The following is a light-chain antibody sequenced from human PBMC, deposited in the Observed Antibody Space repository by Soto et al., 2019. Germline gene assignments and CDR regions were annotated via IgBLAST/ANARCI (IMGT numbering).Light chain of an antibody. V-gene: IGKV3-15*01. J-gene: IGKJ4*01. CDR2: DTS. Sequence: EVVMTQSPAPLSVSPGERATLSCRASRGIGSTLAWYQQKPGQTPRLLIYDTSTRATGVPGRFIGSRSGTEFTLTITGVQSVDFALYSCQQYDSWPLTFGGGTKVEIK. CDR3: QQYDSWPLT. CDR1: RGIGST.